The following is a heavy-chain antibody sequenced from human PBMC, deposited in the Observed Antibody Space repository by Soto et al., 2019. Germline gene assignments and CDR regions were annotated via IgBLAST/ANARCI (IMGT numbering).Heavy chain of an antibody. D-gene: IGHD3-16*01. Sequence: EVQLVESGGGLVQPGGSLRLSCAASGFGFNGYDMHWVRQAPGKNLEWVAAISTAGDTYYLGSVKGRFTISREDAKNSLSLQKNSLRVGDTAVYYCARGGDRFDGMDVWGQGTTVTVSS. CDR3: ARGGDRFDGMDV. CDR1: GFGFNGYD. J-gene: IGHJ6*02. V-gene: IGHV3-13*01. CDR2: ISTAGDT.